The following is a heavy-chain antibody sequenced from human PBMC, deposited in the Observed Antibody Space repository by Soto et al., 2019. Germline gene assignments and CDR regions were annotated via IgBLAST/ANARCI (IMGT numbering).Heavy chain of an antibody. CDR2: IIPIFGTA. V-gene: IGHV1-69*13. CDR3: ARDKKRGTAMAHFDY. J-gene: IGHJ4*02. Sequence: ASVKVSCKAPGGTFSSYAISWVRQAPGQGLEWMGGIIPIFGTANYAQKFQGRVTITADESTSTAYMELSSLRSEETAVYYCARDKKRGTAMAHFDYWGQGTLVTVSS. CDR1: GGTFSSYA. D-gene: IGHD5-18*01.